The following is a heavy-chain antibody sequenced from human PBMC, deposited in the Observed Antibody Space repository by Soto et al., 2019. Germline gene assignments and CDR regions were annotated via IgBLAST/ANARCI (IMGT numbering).Heavy chain of an antibody. CDR1: GYTFTSYA. Sequence: ASVEVSCKASGYTFTSYAMHWVRQAPGQRGEWMGGINAGNGNTKYSQKFQGRVTITRDTSASTAYMELSSLRSEDTAVYYCETRFIAQWLAGPYFDYWGQGTLVTVSS. V-gene: IGHV1-3*01. J-gene: IGHJ4*02. CDR2: INAGNGNT. CDR3: ETRFIAQWLAGPYFDY. D-gene: IGHD6-19*01.